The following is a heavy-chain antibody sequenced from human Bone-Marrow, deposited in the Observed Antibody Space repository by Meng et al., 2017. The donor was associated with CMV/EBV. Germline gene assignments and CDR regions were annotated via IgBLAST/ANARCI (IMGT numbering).Heavy chain of an antibody. J-gene: IGHJ6*02. CDR1: GYTFTGYY. CDR2: INPNSGAA. Sequence: ASVKVSCKASGYTFTGYYIHWVRQAPGQGLQWMGWINPNSGAAIYAQKFQGRVTMTRDTSISTANMELTSLTSDDTAVYYCARDRSLRIFGYYYGMDVWGQGTTVTVSS. D-gene: IGHD3-3*01. CDR3: ARDRSLRIFGYYYGMDV. V-gene: IGHV1-2*02.